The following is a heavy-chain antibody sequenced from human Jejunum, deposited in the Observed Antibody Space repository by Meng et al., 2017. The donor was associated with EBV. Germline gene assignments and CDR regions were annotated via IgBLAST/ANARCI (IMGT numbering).Heavy chain of an antibody. Sequence: EVQLVECGGGVVKPGGALRLYCAASGFTFSSYSMNWVRQAPGKGLEWVSFISSSSSYIYYADSVKGRFTISRDNAKNSLYLQMNSLRAEDTAVYYCARGIYSSSGYFDYWGQGTLVTVSS. V-gene: IGHV3-21*01. CDR3: ARGIYSSSGYFDY. CDR1: GFTFSSYS. CDR2: ISSSSSYI. D-gene: IGHD6-6*01. J-gene: IGHJ4*02.